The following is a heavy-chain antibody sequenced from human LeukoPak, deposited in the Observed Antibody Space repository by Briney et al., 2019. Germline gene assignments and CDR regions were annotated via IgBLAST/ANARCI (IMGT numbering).Heavy chain of an antibody. CDR3: AKGSYYDSSGSFYFDY. D-gene: IGHD3-22*01. J-gene: IGHJ4*02. CDR1: GFTFNNYA. V-gene: IGHV3-23*01. Sequence: PGGSLRLSCAGSGFTFNNYAMSWVRQTPGKGLEWVSGISGSGDNTYYADSVKGRFTISRDNSKNTLYVQVNSLGTEDTAANYCAKGSYYDSSGSFYFDYWGQGTLVTVSS. CDR2: ISGSGDNT.